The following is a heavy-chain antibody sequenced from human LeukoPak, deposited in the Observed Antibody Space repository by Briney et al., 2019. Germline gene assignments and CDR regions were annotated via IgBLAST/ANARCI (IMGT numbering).Heavy chain of an antibody. J-gene: IGHJ6*03. V-gene: IGHV3-48*01. Sequence: GGSLRLSCAASGFTFSSYSMNWVRQAPGKGLEWVSYISSSSSTIYYADSVKGRFTISRDNAKNSLYLQMNSLRAEDTAVYYCARGPGGSSSPLKKDYYYYMDVWGKGTTVTVSS. CDR3: ARGPGGSSSPLKKDYYYYMDV. D-gene: IGHD6-6*01. CDR1: GFTFSSYS. CDR2: ISSSSSTI.